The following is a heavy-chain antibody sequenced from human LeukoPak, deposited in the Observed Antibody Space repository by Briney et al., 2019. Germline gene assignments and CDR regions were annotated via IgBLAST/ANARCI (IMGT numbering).Heavy chain of an antibody. Sequence: SETLSLTCTVSSGSMSTYYRSWIRQSPGKGLEWIGFIYDTGTTNYNPSLKSRVTISIDTSKNQFSLRLSSVTAADTALYYCARAVTYSYYMDVWGKGTTVTVSS. V-gene: IGHV4-59*01. J-gene: IGHJ6*03. CDR3: ARAVTYSYYMDV. CDR1: SGSMSTYY. CDR2: IYDTGTT.